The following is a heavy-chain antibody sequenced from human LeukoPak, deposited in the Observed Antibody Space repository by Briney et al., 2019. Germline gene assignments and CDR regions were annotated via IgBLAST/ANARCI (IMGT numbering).Heavy chain of an antibody. D-gene: IGHD3-22*01. Sequence: SETLSLTCTVSGGSVSSGSYYWSWIRQPPGKGLEWIGYIYYSGSTNYNPSLKSRVTISVDTSKNQFSLKLSSVTAADTAVYYCAREAETYYYDSSGYLNWFGPWGQGTLVTVSS. CDR3: AREAETYYYDSSGYLNWFGP. V-gene: IGHV4-61*01. CDR2: IYYSGST. CDR1: GGSVSSGSYY. J-gene: IGHJ5*02.